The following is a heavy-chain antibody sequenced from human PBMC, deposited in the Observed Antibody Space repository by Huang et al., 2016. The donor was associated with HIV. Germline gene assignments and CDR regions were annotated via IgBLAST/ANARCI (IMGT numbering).Heavy chain of an antibody. CDR3: ARDSCSSTSCPQGY. CDR2: ISGSSNYI. D-gene: IGHD2-2*01. Sequence: EVWLVESGGGLVKPGGSLRLSCAASGFTFFDYNMNWVRQAPGRVLEWFSAISGSSNYIHYIDSVKCRFTISRDNAKNSLYLEMTNLRAEDTAMYYCARDSCSSTSCPQGYWGQGTLVIVSS. V-gene: IGHV3-21*01. J-gene: IGHJ4*02. CDR1: GFTFFDYN.